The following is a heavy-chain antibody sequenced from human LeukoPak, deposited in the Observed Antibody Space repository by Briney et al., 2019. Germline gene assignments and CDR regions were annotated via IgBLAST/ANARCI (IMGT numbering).Heavy chain of an antibody. D-gene: IGHD1-26*01. CDR1: GGSVSSGSYY. J-gene: IGHJ3*02. CDR2: IYYSGST. Sequence: KPSETLSLTCTVSGGSVSSGSYYWSWIRQPPGKGLEWIGYIYYSGSTNYNPSLKSRVTISVDTSKNQFSLKLSSVTAADTAVYYCAGPRWELTAEAFDIWGQGTMVTVSS. V-gene: IGHV4-61*01. CDR3: AGPRWELTAEAFDI.